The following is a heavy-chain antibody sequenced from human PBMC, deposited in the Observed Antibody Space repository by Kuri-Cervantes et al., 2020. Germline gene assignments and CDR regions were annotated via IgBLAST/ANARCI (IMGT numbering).Heavy chain of an antibody. Sequence: LRLSCAISGDSVSSNSAAWNWIRRSPSRGLEWLGRTYYRSKWYNDYAVSVKSRITINPDTSKNQFSLQLNSVTPEDTAVYYSAGDYDSSGNFDYWGQGTLVTVSS. CDR1: GDSVSSNSAA. V-gene: IGHV6-1*01. CDR2: TYYRSKWYN. D-gene: IGHD3-22*01. J-gene: IGHJ4*02. CDR3: AGDYDSSGNFDY.